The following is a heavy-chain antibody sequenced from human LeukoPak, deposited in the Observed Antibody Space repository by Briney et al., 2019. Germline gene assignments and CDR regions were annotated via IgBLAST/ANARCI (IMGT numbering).Heavy chain of an antibody. V-gene: IGHV3-7*01. CDR3: VRGSGWFFGF. CDR2: IDQHGRDK. D-gene: IGHD6-19*01. Sequence: GGSLTLSCAASASFSGNWMHWVRQAPGKGLEWVASIDQHGRDKYFLDSMKGRFTISRDNSNSSLYLQMNSLRAEDTAVYYCVRGSGWFFGFWGQGSLVTVSS. CDR1: ASFSGNW. J-gene: IGHJ4*02.